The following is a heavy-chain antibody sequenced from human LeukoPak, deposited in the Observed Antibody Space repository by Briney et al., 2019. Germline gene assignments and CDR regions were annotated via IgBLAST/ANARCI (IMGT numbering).Heavy chain of an antibody. CDR1: GDSISSYY. V-gene: IGHV4-4*07. D-gene: IGHD5-18*01. CDR2: LYTGGST. CDR3: AREKRYSYGFGIFDY. J-gene: IGHJ4*02. Sequence: SETLSLTCTVSGDSISSYYWSWVRQPAGKGLEWIGRLYTGGSTNYNPSLKSRVTISIDTSKNHLSLKLSSVIAADTAVYFCAREKRYSYGFGIFDYWGQGSLVTVSS.